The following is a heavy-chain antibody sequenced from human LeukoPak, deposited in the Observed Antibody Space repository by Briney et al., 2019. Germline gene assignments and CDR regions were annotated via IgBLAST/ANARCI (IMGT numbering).Heavy chain of an antibody. CDR1: GFTFSGSA. CDR2: IRSDGSDK. J-gene: IGHJ4*02. Sequence: AGGSLRLSCAASGFTFSGSAMHWVRQASGKGLEWVAFIRSDGSDKYYADSVKGRFTISRDSSKNTLFLQMNSLRPEDTAVYFCARDFEWSFDYWGQGTLVTVSS. D-gene: IGHD3-3*01. V-gene: IGHV3-30*02. CDR3: ARDFEWSFDY.